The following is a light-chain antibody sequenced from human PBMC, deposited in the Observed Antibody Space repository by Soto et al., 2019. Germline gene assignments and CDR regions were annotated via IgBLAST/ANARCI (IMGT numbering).Light chain of an antibody. Sequence: QSALTQPASVSGSPGQLITISCTGTSSDVGGYNYVSWYQQHPGTAPKLMIYEVSNRPSGVSNRFSGSKSGNTASLTISGLQAEDEADYYCSSYTSSSTVVFGGGTKVTVL. CDR2: EVS. CDR1: SSDVGGYNY. V-gene: IGLV2-14*01. J-gene: IGLJ2*01. CDR3: SSYTSSSTVV.